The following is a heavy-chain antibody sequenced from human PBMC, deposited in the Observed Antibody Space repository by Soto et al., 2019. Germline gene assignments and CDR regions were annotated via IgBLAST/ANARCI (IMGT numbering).Heavy chain of an antibody. J-gene: IGHJ6*03. D-gene: IGHD1-1*01. CDR2: INHSGST. CDR3: ARTGTYDLNYYYYMDV. V-gene: IGHV4-34*01. Sequence: SETLSLTCAVYGGSFSGYYWSWIRQPPGKGLEWIGEINHSGSTNYNPSLKSRVTISVDTSKNQFSLKLSSVTAADTAVYYCARTGTYDLNYYYYMDVWGKGTTVTVSS. CDR1: GGSFSGYY.